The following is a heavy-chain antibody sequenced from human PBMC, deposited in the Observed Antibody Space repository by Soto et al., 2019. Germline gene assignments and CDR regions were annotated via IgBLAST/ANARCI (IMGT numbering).Heavy chain of an antibody. CDR3: ASSLSPRVRKTPYN. D-gene: IGHD3-10*01. CDR1: AFTFNDSA. V-gene: IGHV3-23*01. J-gene: IGHJ4*02. CDR2: ISGRGDAK. Sequence: GSLRLSCTASAFTFNDSAMTWVRQAPGKGLEWVSGISGRGDAKYYAASVRGRFTIFRDNSRSTVSLQIDSLRVDDTAVYYCASSLSPRVRKTPYNWGLGTPVTVSS.